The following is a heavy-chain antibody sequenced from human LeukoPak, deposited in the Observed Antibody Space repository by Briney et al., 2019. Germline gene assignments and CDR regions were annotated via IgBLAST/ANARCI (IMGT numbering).Heavy chain of an antibody. CDR3: AADRHCSSSNCYPYNFDY. V-gene: IGHV3-9*01. Sequence: ARSLTLSCAASGFTFDDYAMHWVRQAPGKGLEWVGGISWNSGSIGYTDYVKGRFAISRDNAKNSLYLQMNSLRSEETAVCYCAADRHCSSSNCYPYNFDYWGQGTLVTVSS. CDR1: GFTFDDYA. D-gene: IGHD2-2*01. CDR2: ISWNSGSI. J-gene: IGHJ4*02.